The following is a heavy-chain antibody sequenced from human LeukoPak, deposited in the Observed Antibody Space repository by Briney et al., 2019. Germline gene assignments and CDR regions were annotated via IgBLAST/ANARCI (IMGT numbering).Heavy chain of an antibody. V-gene: IGHV4-59*08. CDR2: IYYSGNT. CDR3: AGHITPWGWFDP. CDR1: GGSISSYY. Sequence: PSETLSLTCAVSGGSISSYYWSWIRQPPGKGLEWIGYIYYSGNTNYNPSLKSRVTMSVDTSKNQFSLEVSSVTAADTAVYCCAGHITPWGWFDPWGQGTLVTVSS. J-gene: IGHJ5*02. D-gene: IGHD3-16*01.